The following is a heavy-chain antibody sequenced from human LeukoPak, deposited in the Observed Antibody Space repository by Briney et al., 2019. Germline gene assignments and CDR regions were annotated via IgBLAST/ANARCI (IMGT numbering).Heavy chain of an antibody. CDR3: AKSSDYVWGSYRSYYLDY. J-gene: IGHJ4*02. Sequence: QPGGSLRLSCAASGFTFSSYEMNWVRQAPGKGLEWVSNIGSRGSTMHYADSVKGRFTISRDNAKNSLYLQMNSLRAEDTAVYYCAKSSDYVWGSYRSYYLDYWGQGTLVTVSS. CDR1: GFTFSSYE. D-gene: IGHD3-16*02. CDR2: IGSRGSTM. V-gene: IGHV3-48*03.